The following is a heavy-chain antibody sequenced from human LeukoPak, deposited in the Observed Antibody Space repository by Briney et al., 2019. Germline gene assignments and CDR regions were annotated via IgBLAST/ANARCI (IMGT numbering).Heavy chain of an antibody. V-gene: IGHV4-61*01. D-gene: IGHD3-10*01. CDR2: IHYSGST. CDR1: GGSVSSNSYY. J-gene: IGHJ5*02. CDR3: ARDFNYYGSGSFWFDP. Sequence: SETLSLTCTVSGGSVSSNSYYWSWIRQPPGKGLEWIGYIHYSGSTNYNPSLKSRDTISIDTSKNQSSQKLSSVTAADTAVYYCARDFNYYGSGSFWFDPRGQGTLVTVSS.